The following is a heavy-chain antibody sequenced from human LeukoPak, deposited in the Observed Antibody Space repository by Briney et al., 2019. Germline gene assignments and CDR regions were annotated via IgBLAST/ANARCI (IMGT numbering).Heavy chain of an antibody. CDR1: GFSFSSYS. CDR2: ISSSSNYI. J-gene: IGHJ4*02. D-gene: IGHD3-10*01. CDR3: ARDLEGSGSFYRPSYDY. Sequence: GGSLRLSCAASGFSFSSYSMKWVRQAPGKGLEWVSSISSSSNYIYYADSVKGRFTISRDNAKNSLYLQMNSLRAEDTAVYYCARDLEGSGSFYRPSYDYWGQGTLVTVSS. V-gene: IGHV3-21*01.